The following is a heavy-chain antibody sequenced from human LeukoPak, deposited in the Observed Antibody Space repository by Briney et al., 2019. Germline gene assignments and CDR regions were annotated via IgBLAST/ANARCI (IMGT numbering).Heavy chain of an antibody. Sequence: ETLSLTCTVSGGSISNYYWNWVRQAPGKGLEWVSCISSSSSYIYYADSVKGRFTISRDNAKNSLYLQMNSLRVEDTAVYYCARSLGELSLAAAYWGQGILVTVSS. CDR2: ISSSSSYI. D-gene: IGHD3-16*02. CDR3: ARSLGELSLAAAY. V-gene: IGHV3-21*01. J-gene: IGHJ4*02. CDR1: GGSISNYY.